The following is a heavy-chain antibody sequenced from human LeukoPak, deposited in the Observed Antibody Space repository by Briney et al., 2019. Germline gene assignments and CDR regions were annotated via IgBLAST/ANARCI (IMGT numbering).Heavy chain of an antibody. CDR3: ARDQGIAAAGLNAFDI. CDR1: GDTFSNSA. Sequence: ASVKVSCKASGDTFSNSAFSWVRQAPGQGLEWMGWINPNSGGTNYAQKFQGRVTMTRDTSISTAYMELSRLRSDDTAVYYCARDQGIAAAGLNAFDIWGQGTMVTVSS. V-gene: IGHV1-2*02. D-gene: IGHD6-13*01. CDR2: INPNSGGT. J-gene: IGHJ3*02.